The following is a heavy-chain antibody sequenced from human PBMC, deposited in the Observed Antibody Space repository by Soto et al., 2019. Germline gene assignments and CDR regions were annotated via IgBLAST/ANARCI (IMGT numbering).Heavy chain of an antibody. Sequence: QVQLQESGPGLVKPSETLSLTCTVSGGSISSYYWSWIRQPPGKGLEWIGYIYYSGSTNYNPSLKSRVTISVDTSKNQFSLKLSSVTAADTAVYYCARGSRYSSSWEGYYYSYGMDVWGQGTTVTVSS. V-gene: IGHV4-59*01. D-gene: IGHD6-13*01. CDR2: IYYSGST. J-gene: IGHJ6*02. CDR3: ARGSRYSSSWEGYYYSYGMDV. CDR1: GGSISSYY.